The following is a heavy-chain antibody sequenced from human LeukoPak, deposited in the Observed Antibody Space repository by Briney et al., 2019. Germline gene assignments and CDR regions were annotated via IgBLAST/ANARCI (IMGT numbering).Heavy chain of an antibody. J-gene: IGHJ6*03. CDR1: GGSISSNSYY. V-gene: IGHV4-39*02. CDR3: AREEYYYDSSGYPYYYYYYMDV. Sequence: PSETLSLTCAVSGGSISSNSYYWGWIRQPPGKGLEWIGSIYYSGSTYYNPSLKSRVTISVDTSKNQFSLQLNSVTPEDTAVYYCAREEYYYDSSGYPYYYYYYMDVWGNGTTVTISS. CDR2: IYYSGST. D-gene: IGHD3-22*01.